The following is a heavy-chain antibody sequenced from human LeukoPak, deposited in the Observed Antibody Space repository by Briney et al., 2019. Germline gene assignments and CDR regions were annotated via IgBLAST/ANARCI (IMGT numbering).Heavy chain of an antibody. CDR1: GFTFDDYA. V-gene: IGHV3-9*01. Sequence: GRFLRLSCAASGFTFDDYAMHWVRQAPGKGLEWVSGISWNSGSIGYADSVKGRFTISRDNAKNSLYLQMNSLRAEDTALYYCAKDAYSSSSGAFDIWGQGTMVTVSS. CDR2: ISWNSGSI. CDR3: AKDAYSSSSGAFDI. D-gene: IGHD6-13*01. J-gene: IGHJ3*02.